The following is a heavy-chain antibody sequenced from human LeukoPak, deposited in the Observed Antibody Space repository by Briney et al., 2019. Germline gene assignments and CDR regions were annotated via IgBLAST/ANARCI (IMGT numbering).Heavy chain of an antibody. V-gene: IGHV4-28*05. J-gene: IGHJ3*01. CDR3: VRTDSSGYDAFDV. CDR2: IYFSGSV. Sequence: SDTLSLTCTVSGYSIRSHHWWGWIRQPPGKGLEWIGYIYFSGSVLDNPSLKSRVTLSVDKSKGQFSLRMTSVTAVDTAVYYCVRTDSSGYDAFDVWGQGTMVTVSS. D-gene: IGHD3-22*01. CDR1: GYSIRSHHW.